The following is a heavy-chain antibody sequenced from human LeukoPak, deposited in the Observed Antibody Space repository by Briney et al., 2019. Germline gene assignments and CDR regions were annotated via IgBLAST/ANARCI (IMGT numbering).Heavy chain of an antibody. CDR1: GYTFTAYY. Sequence: ASVKVSCKASGYTFTAYYIHWVRQAPGQGLEWMGWINPHSGGTNYAQKFQGRVTMTRDTPISTAYVEGSGLRSDDTAVYYCARAWETGGSGPTWGQGTLVTVSS. CDR3: ARAWETGGSGPT. J-gene: IGHJ5*02. CDR2: INPHSGGT. V-gene: IGHV1-2*02. D-gene: IGHD2-15*01.